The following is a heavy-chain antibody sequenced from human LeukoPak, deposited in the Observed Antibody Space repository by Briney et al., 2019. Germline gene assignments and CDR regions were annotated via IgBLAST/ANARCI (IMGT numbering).Heavy chain of an antibody. CDR1: GGSISSYY. CDR2: IYYSGST. CDR3: GQLVDDAFDI. J-gene: IGHJ3*02. D-gene: IGHD6-13*01. V-gene: IGHV4-59*12. Sequence: SETLSLTCTVSGGSISSYYWSWIRQPPGKGLEWIGYIYYSGSTNYNPSLKSRVTISVDKSKNQFSLKLSSVTAADTAVYYCGQLVDDAFDIWGQGTMVTVSS.